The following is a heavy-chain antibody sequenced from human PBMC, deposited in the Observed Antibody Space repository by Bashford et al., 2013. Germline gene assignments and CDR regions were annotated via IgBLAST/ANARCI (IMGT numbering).Heavy chain of an antibody. D-gene: IGHD3-3*01. J-gene: IGHJ4*02. Sequence: VRQMPGKGLEWMGFIYPGDSDTRYSPSFQGQVTISADKSFNTAYLQWSSLKASDTAMYYCASGGSYFDYWGQGTLVTVSS. CDR2: IYPGDSDT. CDR3: ASGGSYFDY. V-gene: IGHV5-51*01.